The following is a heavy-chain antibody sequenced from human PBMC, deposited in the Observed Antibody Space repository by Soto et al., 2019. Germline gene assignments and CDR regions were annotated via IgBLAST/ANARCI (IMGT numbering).Heavy chain of an antibody. Sequence: QVHLVESGGGVVQPGTSLRVSCVGSGFTFRSYVIHWVRQAPGKGLEWVALTSYDGSDKYYGDSVRGRFTISRDNSRNTVDLQMDSLRLEDTALYYCARWGTTGGLDVWRQGTLVSVSS. CDR1: GFTFRSYV. CDR3: ARWGTTGGLDV. J-gene: IGHJ1*01. CDR2: TSYDGSDK. V-gene: IGHV3-30*19. D-gene: IGHD3-16*01.